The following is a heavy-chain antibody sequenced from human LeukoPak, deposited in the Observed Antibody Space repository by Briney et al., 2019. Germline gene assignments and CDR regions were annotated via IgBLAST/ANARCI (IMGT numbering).Heavy chain of an antibody. CDR1: GFIFSSYA. J-gene: IGHJ4*02. V-gene: IGHV3-64*01. D-gene: IGHD4-17*01. CDR2: ISSNGGST. CDR3: ARADYGGY. Sequence: GGSLRLSCAASGFIFSSYAMHRVRQPPGKGLEYVSAISSNGGSTYYANSVKGRFTISRDNSKNTLYLQMGSLRDEDMAVYYCARADYGGYWGQGTLVSVSS.